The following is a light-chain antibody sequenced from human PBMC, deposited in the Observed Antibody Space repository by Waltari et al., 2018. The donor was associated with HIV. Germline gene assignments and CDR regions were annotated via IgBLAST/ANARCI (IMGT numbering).Light chain of an antibody. CDR2: LEGSGNY. CDR3: ETWDSSTHVV. V-gene: IGLV4-60*03. CDR1: SGHRNYI. Sequence: QPVLTQSSSASASLGSSVKLTCTLTSGHRNYIIAWHQQQPGKAPRYLMKLEGSGNYKTGSGVPVRFSGSSSGADRYLTISNLQSEDEADYYCETWDSSTHVVFGGGTKVTVL. J-gene: IGLJ2*01.